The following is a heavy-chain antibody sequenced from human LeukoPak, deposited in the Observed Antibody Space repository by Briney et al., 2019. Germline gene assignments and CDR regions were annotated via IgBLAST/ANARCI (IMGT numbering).Heavy chain of an antibody. CDR2: IYYSGST. J-gene: IGHJ3*02. CDR1: GGSISSYY. CDR3: ARCGGDCYYSPAFDI. V-gene: IGHV4-59*01. Sequence: SETLSLTCTVSGGSISSYYWSWIRQPPGKGLEWIGYIYYSGSTNYNPSLKSRVTISVDTSKNQFSLKLSSVTAADTAVYYCARCGGDCYYSPAFDIWGQGTMVTVSS. D-gene: IGHD2-21*02.